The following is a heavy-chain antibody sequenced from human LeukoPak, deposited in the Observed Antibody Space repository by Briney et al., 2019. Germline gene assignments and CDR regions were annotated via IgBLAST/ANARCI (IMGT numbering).Heavy chain of an antibody. J-gene: IGHJ4*02. CDR2: ISGSGGST. D-gene: IGHD6-13*01. Sequence: GGSLRLSCAASGFTFSSYAMSWVRQAPGKGLEWVSAISGSGGSTYYADSVKGRFTISRDTAKNSLYLQMNSLRAEDTALYYCARLKAAAGSNFDYWGQGTLVTVSS. CDR3: ARLKAAAGSNFDY. CDR1: GFTFSSYA. V-gene: IGHV3-23*01.